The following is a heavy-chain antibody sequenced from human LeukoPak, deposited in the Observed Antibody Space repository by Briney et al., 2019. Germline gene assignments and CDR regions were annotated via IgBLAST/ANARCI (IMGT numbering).Heavy chain of an antibody. CDR3: ARRDYYDSSGYYSLGAYFDY. V-gene: IGHV5-51*01. CDR2: IYPGDSDT. CDR1: GYSFTSYW. J-gene: IGHJ4*02. Sequence: GESLKISCKGSGYSFTSYWIGWVRQMPGKGLEWMGIIYPGDSDTRYSPSFQGQVTISADKSISTAYLQWSSLKASDTAMYYCARRDYYDSSGYYSLGAYFDYWGRGTLVTVSS. D-gene: IGHD3-22*01.